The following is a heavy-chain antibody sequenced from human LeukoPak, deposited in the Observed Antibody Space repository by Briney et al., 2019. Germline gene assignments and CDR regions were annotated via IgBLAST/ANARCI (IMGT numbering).Heavy chain of an antibody. J-gene: IGHJ4*02. CDR1: GYSFTDHW. D-gene: IGHD6-19*01. CDR2: IYPGDSGT. Sequence: PGASLQISCKASGYSFTDHWIGWVRQMPGKGLEWMGIIYPGDSGTRYSPSFQGQVTISADKSISTAYLQWSTLQAPDTAMYYCARGDNSGWYFFDYWGQGTLVTVSS. CDR3: ARGDNSGWYFFDY. V-gene: IGHV5-51*01.